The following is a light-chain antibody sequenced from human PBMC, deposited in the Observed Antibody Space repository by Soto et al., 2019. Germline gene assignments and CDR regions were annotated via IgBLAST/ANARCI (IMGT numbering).Light chain of an antibody. J-gene: IGKJ1*01. CDR3: QQYGSSLRT. CDR1: QSVRTN. Sequence: EVMMTQFPDTVSVTAGETVTLSCGASQSVRTNLAWYQQRPGQAPRLLIHYASTRASDIPARFSGSGSGTNFTLAISSLQSEDFAVYYCQQYGSSLRTFGQGTKVEIK. V-gene: IGKV3D-15*01. CDR2: YAS.